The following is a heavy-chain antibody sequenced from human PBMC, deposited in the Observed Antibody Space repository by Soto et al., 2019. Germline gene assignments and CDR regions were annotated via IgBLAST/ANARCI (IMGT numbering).Heavy chain of an antibody. J-gene: IGHJ4*02. D-gene: IGHD3-22*01. Sequence: EVKLLESGGRLVQPGGSLRLSCAASGFNFNIFAMNWVRQAPGKGLEWVSGISGGGGSTYYADSVKGRFTISRDNSKNTLYLQMNSLRAEDTAVYYCAKDPTSYDSSAQFDSWGQRTLVTVSS. CDR1: GFNFNIFA. CDR2: ISGGGGST. CDR3: AKDPTSYDSSAQFDS. V-gene: IGHV3-23*01.